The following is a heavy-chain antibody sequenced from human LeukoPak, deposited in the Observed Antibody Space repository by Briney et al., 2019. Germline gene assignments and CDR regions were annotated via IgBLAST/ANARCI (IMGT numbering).Heavy chain of an antibody. Sequence: GASVKVSCKASGYTFTAYGISWVRQVPGQGLEWMGWISVYNGNTNYTPKLQGRVTMTTDTSTSTAYMELRSLRSDDTAVYYCARDRLTYYSGSGSDFWGQGTLVTVSS. CDR2: ISVYNGNT. J-gene: IGHJ4*02. V-gene: IGHV1-18*01. CDR1: GYTFTAYG. D-gene: IGHD3-10*01. CDR3: ARDRLTYYSGSGSDF.